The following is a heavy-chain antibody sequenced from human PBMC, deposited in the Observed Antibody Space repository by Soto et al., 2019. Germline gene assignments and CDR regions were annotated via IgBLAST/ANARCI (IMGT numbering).Heavy chain of an antibody. CDR2: INHSGST. Sequence: PSETLSLTYAVYGGSFSGYYWSWIRQPPGKGLEWIGEINHSGSTNYNPSLKSRVTISVDTSKNQFSLKLSSVTAADTAVYYCARGRPRITMVRGVTYYYYYGMDVWGQGTTVTVSS. CDR1: GGSFSGYY. CDR3: ARGRPRITMVRGVTYYYYYGMDV. V-gene: IGHV4-34*01. D-gene: IGHD3-10*01. J-gene: IGHJ6*02.